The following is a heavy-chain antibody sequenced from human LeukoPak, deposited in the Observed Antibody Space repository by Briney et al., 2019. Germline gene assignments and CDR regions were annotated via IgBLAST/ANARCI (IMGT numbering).Heavy chain of an antibody. CDR1: GFTFSSYA. J-gene: IGHJ6*02. CDR3: ARGPLVPAAPSLYYYYYGMDV. V-gene: IGHV3-64*01. CDR2: ISSNGGST. D-gene: IGHD2-2*01. Sequence: PGGSLRLSCAASGFTFSSYAMHWVRQAPGKGLEYVSAISSNGGSTYYANSVKGRFTISRDNSKNTLYLQMGSLRAEDMAVYYCARGPLVPAAPSLYYYYYGMDVWGQGTTVTVSS.